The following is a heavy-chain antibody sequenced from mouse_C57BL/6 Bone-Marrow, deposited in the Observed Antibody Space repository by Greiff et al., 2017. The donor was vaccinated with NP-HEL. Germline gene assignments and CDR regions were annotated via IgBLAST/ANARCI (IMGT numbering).Heavy chain of an antibody. Sequence: EVQLQQSGTVLARPGASVKMSCKTSGYTFTSYWMHWVKQRPGQGLEWIGAIYPGNSDTSYNQKFKGKAKLTAVTSASTAYMELSSLTNEDSAVYYCTGHYYGSRRTWFAYWGQGTLVTVSA. CDR3: TGHYYGSRRTWFAY. J-gene: IGHJ3*01. V-gene: IGHV1-5*01. CDR1: GYTFTSYW. D-gene: IGHD1-1*01. CDR2: IYPGNSDT.